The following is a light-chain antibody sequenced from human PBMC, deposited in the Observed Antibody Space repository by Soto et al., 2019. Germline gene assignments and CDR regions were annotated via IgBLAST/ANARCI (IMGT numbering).Light chain of an antibody. V-gene: IGLV1-40*01. J-gene: IGLJ3*02. CDR1: RSNIGGGYD. CDR2: GNI. CDR3: LSYDSSLSAWV. Sequence: QSVLTQPPSVSGVPGQTITISCTGSRSNIGGGYDVHWYQQLPGTAPQLLVYGNINRPSRVPDRFPGSKSDTSASLAITGLQAEDEADYYCLSYDSSLSAWVFGGGTKLTVL.